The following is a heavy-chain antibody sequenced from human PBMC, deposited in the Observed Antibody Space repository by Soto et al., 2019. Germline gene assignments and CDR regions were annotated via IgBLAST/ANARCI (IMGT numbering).Heavy chain of an antibody. D-gene: IGHD5-18*01. CDR3: AREGNFGYSRGY. CDR1: GGSISSSSYY. Sequence: SETLSLTCTVSGGSISSSSYYWGWIRKPPGKGLEWIGSIYYSGSTYYNPSLKSRVTISVDTSKNQFSLKLSSVTAAYTAVYYCAREGNFGYSRGYWGQGTLVTVSS. J-gene: IGHJ4*02. V-gene: IGHV4-39*07. CDR2: IYYSGST.